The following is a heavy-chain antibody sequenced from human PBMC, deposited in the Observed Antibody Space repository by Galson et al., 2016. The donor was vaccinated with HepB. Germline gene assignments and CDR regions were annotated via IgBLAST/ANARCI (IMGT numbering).Heavy chain of an antibody. CDR3: AKGYGFYDY. Sequence: SLRLSCAASEFTFSSYAMSWVRQAPGQGLEWVAVISGSGGSTYYADSVKGRFTISRDNSKNTLYLQMNSLRAEDTAVYYCAKGYGFYDYWGQGTLVTVSS. CDR2: ISGSGGST. CDR1: EFTFSSYA. J-gene: IGHJ4*02. V-gene: IGHV3-23*01. D-gene: IGHD5-18*01.